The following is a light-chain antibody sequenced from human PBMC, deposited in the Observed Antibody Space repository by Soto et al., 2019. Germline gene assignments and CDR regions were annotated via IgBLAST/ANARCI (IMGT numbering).Light chain of an antibody. J-gene: IGLJ1*01. CDR2: DVN. V-gene: IGLV2-8*01. CDR1: SSEVGAYIF. Sequence: QSVLTQPPSASGSPGQSVTISSTGTSSEVGAYIFVSWYHQHPGKAAQLMVYDVNRRPPGVPDRFFGSKSGNTASLTVSGLQAEDEADYYCVSFAGGTYVFGPGTKVTVL. CDR3: VSFAGGTYV.